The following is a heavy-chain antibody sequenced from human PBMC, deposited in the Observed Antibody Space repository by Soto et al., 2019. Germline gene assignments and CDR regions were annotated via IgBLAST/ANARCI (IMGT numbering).Heavy chain of an antibody. CDR1: GSXFXXDD. V-gene: IGHV3-23*01. D-gene: IGHD6-19*01. CDR3: AKDGGWSLAVAGLFDY. CDR2: ISDSGGST. Sequence: EVHLLEYGGGLVQPGGSLXLSCVVSGSXFXXDDMSWVRQAPGRGLEWVSGISDSGGSTYYADSVKGRFTISRDNAKNTLYLQMKSLRVEDTALYYCAKDGGWSLAVAGLFDYWGPGTQVTVSS. J-gene: IGHJ4*02.